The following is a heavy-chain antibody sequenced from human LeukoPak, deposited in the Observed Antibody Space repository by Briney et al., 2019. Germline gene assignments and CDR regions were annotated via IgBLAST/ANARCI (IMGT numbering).Heavy chain of an antibody. CDR3: ARGYTNGVNQEVWLDP. J-gene: IGHJ5*02. CDR1: GGSISSSSYY. CDR2: IYYSGST. V-gene: IGHV4-39*07. Sequence: PSETLSLTCTVSGGSISSSSYYWGWIRQPPGKGLEWIGSIYYSGSTYYNPSLKSRVTISVDTSKNQFSLKLSSATAADTAVYYCARGYTNGVNQEVWLDPWGQGILVTVSS. D-gene: IGHD2-8*01.